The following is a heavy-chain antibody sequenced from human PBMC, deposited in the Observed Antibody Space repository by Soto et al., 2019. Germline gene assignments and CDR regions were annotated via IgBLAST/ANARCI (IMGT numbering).Heavy chain of an antibody. D-gene: IGHD2-8*01. CDR3: ARDQIPYCTNGVCHYYYYYGMDV. CDR1: GYTFTSYA. CDR2: INAGNGNT. V-gene: IGHV1-3*01. J-gene: IGHJ6*02. Sequence: ASVKVSCKASGYTFTSYAMHWVRQAPGQRLEWMGWINAGNGNTKYSQKFQGRVTITRDTSASTAYMELGSLRSEDTAVYYCARDQIPYCTNGVCHYYYYYGMDVWGQGTTVTVSS.